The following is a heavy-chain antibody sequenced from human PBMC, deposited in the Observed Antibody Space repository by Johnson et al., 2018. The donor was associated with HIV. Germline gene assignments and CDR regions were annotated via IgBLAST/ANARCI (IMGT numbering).Heavy chain of an antibody. Sequence: QVQLVESGGGVVQPWRSLRLSCAASGFTFSSYGMHWVRQAPGKGLEWVAVISYDGRNKYYADSVKGRFTISRDNSKNTLYLQMNSLRDEDTAVYYCAKPYCSGTCSFDIWGQGTMVTVSS. CDR1: GFTFSSYG. V-gene: IGHV3-30*18. J-gene: IGHJ3*02. CDR3: AKPYCSGTCSFDI. CDR2: ISYDGRNK. D-gene: IGHD2-15*01.